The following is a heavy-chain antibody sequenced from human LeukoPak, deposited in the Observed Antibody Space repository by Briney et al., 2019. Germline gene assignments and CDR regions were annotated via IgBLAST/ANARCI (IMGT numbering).Heavy chain of an antibody. CDR1: GFPSSIYW. D-gene: IGHD1-26*01. CDR2: ISGSGGST. CDR3: AKAGFSGSYLDY. V-gene: IGHV3-23*01. J-gene: IGHJ4*02. Sequence: GGSLRLSCTASGFPSSIYWMTWVRQAPGKGLEWVSAISGSGGSTYYADSVKGRFTISRDNSKNTLYLQMNSLRAEDTAVYYCAKAGFSGSYLDYWGQGTLVTVSS.